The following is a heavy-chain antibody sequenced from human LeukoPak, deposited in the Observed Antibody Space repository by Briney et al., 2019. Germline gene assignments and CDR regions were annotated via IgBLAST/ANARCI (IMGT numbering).Heavy chain of an antibody. CDR2: IYYSGRT. D-gene: IGHD4-11*01. CDR1: GGSISSSSYY. Sequence: SETLSLTCTVSGGSISSSSYYWGWIRQPPGKGLEWIGSIYYSGRTHYNLSLKSRVTISVDTSKNQFSLKLSSVTAADTAVYYCARLQSSDYSDYFDYWGQGTLVTVSS. CDR3: ARLQSSDYSDYFDY. V-gene: IGHV4-39*01. J-gene: IGHJ4*02.